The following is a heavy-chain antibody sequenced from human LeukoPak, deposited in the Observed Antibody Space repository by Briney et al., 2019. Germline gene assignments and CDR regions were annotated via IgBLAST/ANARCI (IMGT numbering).Heavy chain of an antibody. D-gene: IGHD3-3*01. Sequence: SETLSLTCAVYGGSFSGYYWSWIRQPPGKGLEWIGEINHSGSTNYNPSLKSRVTISVDTSKNQFSLKLSSVTAADTAVYYCARKYYDFWSGYSDTQNYYFDYWGQGTLVTVSS. CDR1: GGSFSGYY. J-gene: IGHJ4*02. CDR2: INHSGST. CDR3: ARKYYDFWSGYSDTQNYYFDY. V-gene: IGHV4-34*01.